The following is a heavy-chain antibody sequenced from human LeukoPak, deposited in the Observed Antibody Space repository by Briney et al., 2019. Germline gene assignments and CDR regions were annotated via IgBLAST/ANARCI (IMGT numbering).Heavy chain of an antibody. D-gene: IGHD2-2*01. CDR3: APYCSSTSCYEGNWFDP. CDR2: FDPEDGET. CDR1: GYTLTELS. V-gene: IGHV1-24*01. J-gene: IGHJ5*02. Sequence: ASVKVSCKVSGYTLTELSMHWVRQAPGKGLEWMGGFDPEDGETIYAQKFQGRVTMTEGTSTDTAYMELSSLRSEDAAVYYCAPYCSSTSCYEGNWFDPWGQGTLVTVSS.